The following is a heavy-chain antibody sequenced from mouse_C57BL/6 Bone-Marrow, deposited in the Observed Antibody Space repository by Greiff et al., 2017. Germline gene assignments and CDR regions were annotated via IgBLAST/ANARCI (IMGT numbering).Heavy chain of an antibody. CDR1: GYTFTDYY. D-gene: IGHD1-1*01. V-gene: IGHV1-19*01. Sequence: VQLQQSGPVLVKPGASVKMSCKASGYTFTDYYMNWVKQSHGKSLEWIGVINPYNGGTSYNQKFKGQATLTVDKSSSTAYMELNSLTSEDSAVYYCARPHYYGSFCWYCDVWGTGTTVTGSS. J-gene: IGHJ1*03. CDR2: INPYNGGT. CDR3: ARPHYYGSFCWYCDV.